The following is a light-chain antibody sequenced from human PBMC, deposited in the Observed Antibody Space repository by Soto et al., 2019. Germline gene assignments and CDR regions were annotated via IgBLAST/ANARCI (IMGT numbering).Light chain of an antibody. Sequence: QSVLTQPASVSGSPGQSITISCTGTSSDVGGYNYVSWYQHHPGKAPKVMIYEVSNRPSGVSNRFSGSKSGNRASLTISGLQAEDEADYYCSSYTSSSTLVFGGGTKVTVL. CDR1: SSDVGGYNY. J-gene: IGLJ3*02. V-gene: IGLV2-14*01. CDR2: EVS. CDR3: SSYTSSSTLV.